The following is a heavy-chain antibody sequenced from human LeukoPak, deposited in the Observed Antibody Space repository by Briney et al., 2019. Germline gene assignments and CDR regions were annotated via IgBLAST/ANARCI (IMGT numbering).Heavy chain of an antibody. V-gene: IGHV3-48*03. D-gene: IGHD3-10*02. J-gene: IGHJ6*04. Sequence: GGSLGLSCAASGFTFSSYEMNWVRQAPGKGLEWVSYISSSGSTIYYADSVKGRFTISRDNAKNSLYLQMNSLRAEDTAVYYCAELGITMIGGVWGKGTTVTVSS. CDR1: GFTFSSYE. CDR3: AELGITMIGGV. CDR2: ISSSGSTI.